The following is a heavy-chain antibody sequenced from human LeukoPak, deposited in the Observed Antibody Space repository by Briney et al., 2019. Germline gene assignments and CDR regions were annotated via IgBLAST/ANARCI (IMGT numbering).Heavy chain of an antibody. CDR2: ISSSGSTI. Sequence: GGSLRLSCAASGFTFSDYYMSWIRQAPGEGLEWVSYISSSGSTIYYADSVKGRFTISRDNAKNSLYLQMNSLRAEDTAVYYCARTHYYDSSGTRIDYWGQGTLVTVSS. V-gene: IGHV3-11*01. CDR3: ARTHYYDSSGTRIDY. CDR1: GFTFSDYY. J-gene: IGHJ4*02. D-gene: IGHD3-22*01.